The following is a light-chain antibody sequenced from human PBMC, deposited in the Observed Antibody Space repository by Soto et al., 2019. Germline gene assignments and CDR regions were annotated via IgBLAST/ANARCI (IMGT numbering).Light chain of an antibody. CDR1: QSVRND. V-gene: IGKV3-11*01. J-gene: IGKJ4*01. CDR3: QQRTNGPPT. Sequence: EIVVTQSPATLSLSPGERATLSCRASQSVRNDLVWYHQKPGQAPRVLIYSASNRATGIPARFSGSGSGTDFTLTISSLEPEDFAVYYCQQRTNGPPTFGGGTKVEMK. CDR2: SAS.